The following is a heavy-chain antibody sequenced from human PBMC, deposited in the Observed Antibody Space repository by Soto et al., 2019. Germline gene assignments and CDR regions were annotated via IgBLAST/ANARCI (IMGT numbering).Heavy chain of an antibody. D-gene: IGHD5-18*01. CDR1: GGSISSYY. V-gene: IGHV4-59*01. CDR2: IYYSGST. Sequence: SETLSLTCTVSGGSISSYYWSWIRQPPGKGLEWIGYIYYSGSTNYNPSLKSRVTISVDTSKNQFSLKLSSVTAADTAVYYCAGQSGYSYGHVNWGQGTLVTVSS. CDR3: AGQSGYSYGHVN. J-gene: IGHJ4*02.